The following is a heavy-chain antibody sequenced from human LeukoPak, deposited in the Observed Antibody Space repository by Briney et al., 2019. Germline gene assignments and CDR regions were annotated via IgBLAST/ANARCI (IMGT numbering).Heavy chain of an antibody. CDR1: GFTFTDYY. J-gene: IGHJ4*02. CDR3: ATDGGKHNFDY. Sequence: ASVKVSCKASGFTFTDYYLHLVRQAPGQGLEWMGRIILNNGATNYAQKFQGRVTLTRDTSISTAYMELSRQTSDDTAVYYCATDGGKHNFDYWGQGTLVTVSS. CDR2: IILNNGAT. D-gene: IGHD1-26*01. V-gene: IGHV1-2*06.